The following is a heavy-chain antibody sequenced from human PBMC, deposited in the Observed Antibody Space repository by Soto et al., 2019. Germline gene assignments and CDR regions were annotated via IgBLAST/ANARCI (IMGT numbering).Heavy chain of an antibody. CDR1: GFTFSSHE. CDR2: ISGSGSTI. J-gene: IGHJ4*02. CDR3: ARGGEY. Sequence: RGSLRLSCEATGFTFSSHEMNWIRQTPGKRLEWIAKISGSGSTINYADSVKGRFTISRDNVTRTLHLQMDSLRVEDTGVYYCARGGEYWGRGTMVT. V-gene: IGHV3-48*03.